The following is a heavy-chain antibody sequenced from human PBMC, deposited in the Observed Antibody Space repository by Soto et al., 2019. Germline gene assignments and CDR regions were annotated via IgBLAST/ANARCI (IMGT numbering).Heavy chain of an antibody. CDR2: INHSGST. CDR3: ARVGLHVQLERLVVAPQNWFDP. V-gene: IGHV4-34*01. J-gene: IGHJ5*02. D-gene: IGHD1-1*01. Sequence: SETLSLTCAVYGGSFSGYYWSWIRQPPGKGLEWIGEINHSGSTNYNPSLKSRVTISVDTSKNQFSLKLSSVTAADTAVYYCARVGLHVQLERLVVAPQNWFDPWGQGTLVTVSS. CDR1: GGSFSGYY.